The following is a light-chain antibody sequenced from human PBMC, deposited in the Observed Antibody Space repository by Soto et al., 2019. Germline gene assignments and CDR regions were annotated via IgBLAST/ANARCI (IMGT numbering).Light chain of an antibody. V-gene: IGKV1-5*01. Sequence: DIQMTQSPSTLSASVGDRVTITCRASQSISSWLAWYQQKPGKAPKLLIYDASSLESGVPSRFSGSGSGTEFTLTISSLQPDDFATYYCQQYDHPPYTFGQGTTLEIK. CDR1: QSISSW. J-gene: IGKJ2*01. CDR3: QQYDHPPYT. CDR2: DAS.